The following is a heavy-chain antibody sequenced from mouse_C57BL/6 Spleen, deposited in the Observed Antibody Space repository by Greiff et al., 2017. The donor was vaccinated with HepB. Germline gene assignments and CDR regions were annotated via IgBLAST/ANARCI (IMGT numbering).Heavy chain of an antibody. CDR2: INPNNGGT. J-gene: IGHJ2*01. CDR3: ARRSYSNYVGFDY. D-gene: IGHD2-5*01. CDR1: GYTFTDYN. V-gene: IGHV1-18*01. Sequence: EVQLQQSGPELVKPGASVKIPCKASGYTFTDYNMDWVKQSHGKSLEWIGDINPNNGGTIYNQKFKGKATLTVDKSSSTAYMELRRLTSEDTAVYYCARRSYSNYVGFDYWGQGTTLTVSS.